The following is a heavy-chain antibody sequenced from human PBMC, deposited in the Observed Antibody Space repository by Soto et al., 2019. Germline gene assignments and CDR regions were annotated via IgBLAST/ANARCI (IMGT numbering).Heavy chain of an antibody. CDR1: GHTFTSYY. CDR3: ARVQKGCISTSCYVSHYYGMDV. CDR2: INPSGGT. J-gene: IGHJ6*02. Sequence: GASAKVSCKASGHTFTSYYMHWVRQAPGQGLEWMGIINPSGGTSSAQKFQGRVTMTRDTSTSTVYMELSRLRFEDTAVYYCARVQKGCISTSCYVSHYYGMDVWGQGTTVTVSS. D-gene: IGHD2-2*01. V-gene: IGHV1-46*01.